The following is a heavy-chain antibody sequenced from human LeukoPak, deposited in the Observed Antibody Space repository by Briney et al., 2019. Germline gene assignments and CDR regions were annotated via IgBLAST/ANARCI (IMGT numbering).Heavy chain of an antibody. J-gene: IGHJ4*02. V-gene: IGHV3-48*03. CDR2: ISSSGSTI. D-gene: IGHD3-3*01. Sequence: GGSLRLSCAASGFTFSSYAMNWGRQAPGKGLEWVSYISSSGSTIYYADSVKGRFTISRDNAKNSLYLQMNSLRAEDTAVYYCARAYDFWSGYHYWGQGTLVTVSS. CDR1: GFTFSSYA. CDR3: ARAYDFWSGYHY.